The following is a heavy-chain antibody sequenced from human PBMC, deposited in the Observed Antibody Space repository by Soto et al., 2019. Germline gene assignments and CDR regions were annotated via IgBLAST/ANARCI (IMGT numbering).Heavy chain of an antibody. D-gene: IGHD1-26*01. Sequence: SETLSLTCTVSGGSISSSSYYWGWIRQPPGKGLEWIGSIYYSGSTYYNPSLKSRVTISVDTSKNQFSLKLSSVTAADTAVYYWASLLTVGAEALDIWGQGTMVTVSS. J-gene: IGHJ3*02. CDR3: ASLLTVGAEALDI. CDR2: IYYSGST. V-gene: IGHV4-39*01. CDR1: GGSISSSSYY.